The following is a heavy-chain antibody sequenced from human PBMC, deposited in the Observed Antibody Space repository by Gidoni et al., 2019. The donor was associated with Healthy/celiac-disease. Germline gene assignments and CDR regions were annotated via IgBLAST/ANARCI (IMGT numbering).Heavy chain of an antibody. J-gene: IGHJ4*02. CDR1: GYSFTSYW. CDR2: IYPGDSAT. Sequence: EVQLVQSGAEVKKPGESLKISCKGSGYSFTSYWIGWVRQMPGKGLEWMGIIYPGDSATRYSPSFQGQVTISADKSISTAYLQWSSLKASDTAMYYCARASSMIVVVHKSPYYFDYWGQGTLVTVSS. D-gene: IGHD3-22*01. CDR3: ARASSMIVVVHKSPYYFDY. V-gene: IGHV5-51*01.